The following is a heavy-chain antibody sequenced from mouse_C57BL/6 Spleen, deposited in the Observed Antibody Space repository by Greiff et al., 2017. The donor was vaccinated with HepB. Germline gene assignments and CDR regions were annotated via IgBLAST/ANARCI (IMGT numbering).Heavy chain of an antibody. Sequence: EVQVVESGGGLVQPGGSLSLSCAASGFTFTDYYMSWVRQPPGKALEWLGFIRNKANGYTTEYSASVKGRFTISRDNSQSILYLQMNALRAEDSATYYCASLFPMDYWGQGTSVTVSS. CDR1: GFTFTDYY. V-gene: IGHV7-3*01. D-gene: IGHD6-1*01. CDR3: ASLFPMDY. CDR2: IRNKANGYTT. J-gene: IGHJ4*01.